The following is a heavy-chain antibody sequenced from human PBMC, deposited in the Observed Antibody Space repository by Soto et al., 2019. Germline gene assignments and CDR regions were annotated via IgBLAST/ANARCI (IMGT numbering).Heavy chain of an antibody. Sequence: LRLSCAASGSTFSSYAMHWVRQAPGKGLEWVAVISYDGSNKYYADSVKGRFTISRDNSKNTLYLQMNSLRAEDTAVYYCARGGWYGAAFDIWGQGTMVTVSS. CDR1: GSTFSSYA. CDR3: ARGGWYGAAFDI. J-gene: IGHJ3*02. V-gene: IGHV3-30-3*01. D-gene: IGHD6-19*01. CDR2: ISYDGSNK.